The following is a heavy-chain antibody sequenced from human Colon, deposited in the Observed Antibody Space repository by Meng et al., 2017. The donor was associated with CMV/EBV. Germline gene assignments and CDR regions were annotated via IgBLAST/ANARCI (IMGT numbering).Heavy chain of an antibody. CDR3: ARYEDYCSDTACFLGPYFDN. CDR2: ISTHNGDT. CDR1: GYTFTRYA. J-gene: IGHJ4*02. V-gene: IGHV1-18*01. D-gene: IGHD2-2*01. Sequence: VSCKASGYTFTRYAISWVRQAPGQGLEWMGRISTHNGDTDSAQKFQERVTMTTDTATSTAYMELRSLRSDDTAVYYCARYEDYCSDTACFLGPYFDNWGQGTLVTVSS.